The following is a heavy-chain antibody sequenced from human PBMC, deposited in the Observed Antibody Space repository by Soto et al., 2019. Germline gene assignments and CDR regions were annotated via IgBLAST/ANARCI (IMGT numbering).Heavy chain of an antibody. CDR2: IYRGGNT. V-gene: IGHV4-4*02. J-gene: IGHJ3*02. CDR1: GGSISSSNW. CDR3: ATGTIYHCSSGYIGGDAFDI. D-gene: IGHD3-22*01. Sequence: QVQLQESGPGLVKPSGTLSLTCVVSGGSISSSNWWSWVRQPPGKGLEWIGEIYRGGNTNYNPSLQSRVTISVDKSKNQFSLKLSSMTAADTAVYYCATGTIYHCSSGYIGGDAFDIWGQGTMVTVSS.